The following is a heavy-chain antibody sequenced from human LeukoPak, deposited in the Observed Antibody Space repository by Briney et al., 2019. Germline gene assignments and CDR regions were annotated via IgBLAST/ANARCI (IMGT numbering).Heavy chain of an antibody. CDR1: GGIFSSYG. CDR3: ARLVVTAIPVLDS. V-gene: IGHV1-69*04. Sequence: SVKVSCKASGGIFSSYGISWVRQAPGQGLEWMGRVIPILGIVSYAQKFQGRVTITADKSTSTAYMELSSLRSEDSAVYYCARLVVTAIPVLDSWGLGTLVTVSS. J-gene: IGHJ4*02. D-gene: IGHD2-21*02. CDR2: VIPILGIV.